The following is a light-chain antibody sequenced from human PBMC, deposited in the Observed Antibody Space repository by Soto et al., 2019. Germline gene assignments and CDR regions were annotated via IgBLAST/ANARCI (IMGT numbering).Light chain of an antibody. J-gene: IGLJ2*01. CDR2: RNN. CDR3: AVWDDSLGGRV. V-gene: IGLV1-47*01. CDR1: SSNIGSNY. Sequence: QSVLTQPPSASGTPGQRVTISCSGSSSNIGSNYVYWYQQLPGTAPELLVYRNNQRPSGVPDRFSGSKSGTSASLAISGLRAQDEAEYYCAVWDDSLGGRVFGGGTKLTVL.